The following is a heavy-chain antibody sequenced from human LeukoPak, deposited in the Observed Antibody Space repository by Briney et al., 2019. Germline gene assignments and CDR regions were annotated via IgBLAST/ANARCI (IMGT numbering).Heavy chain of an antibody. CDR3: ASRPGYYDSSGYFDY. V-gene: IGHV1-69*13. CDR1: GGTFSSYA. Sequence: SVAVSCKASGGTFSSYAISWVRQAPGQGLEWMGGIIPIFGTANYAQKFQGRVTITADESTSTAYMELSSLRSEDTAVYYCASRPGYYDSSGYFDYWGQGTLVTVSS. J-gene: IGHJ4*02. D-gene: IGHD3-22*01. CDR2: IIPIFGTA.